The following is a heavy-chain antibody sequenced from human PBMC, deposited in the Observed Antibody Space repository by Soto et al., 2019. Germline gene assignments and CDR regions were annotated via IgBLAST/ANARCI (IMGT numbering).Heavy chain of an antibody. Sequence: QLQLQESGPGLVKPSETLSLTCTVSGGSISSSSYYWGWIRQPPGKGLEWIGSIYYSGSTYYNPSLKSRVTISVDTSKNQFSLKLSSVTAADTAVYYCARHASRWDYYFDYWGQGTLVTVSS. CDR3: ARHASRWDYYFDY. J-gene: IGHJ4*02. V-gene: IGHV4-39*01. CDR1: GGSISSSSYY. CDR2: IYYSGST. D-gene: IGHD6-13*01.